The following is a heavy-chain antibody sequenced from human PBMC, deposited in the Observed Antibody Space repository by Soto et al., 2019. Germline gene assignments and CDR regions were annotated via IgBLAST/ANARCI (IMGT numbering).Heavy chain of an antibody. Sequence: EVQLVESGGGLVKPGGSLRLSCAASGFTFDDYAMHWVRQAPGKGLEWVSLISWDGGSTYYADSVKGRFTISRDNSKNSLYLQMNSLRAEDTALYYCAKDMVRIAAAGPGDYWGQGTLVTVSS. D-gene: IGHD6-13*01. CDR2: ISWDGGST. CDR1: GFTFDDYA. CDR3: AKDMVRIAAAGPGDY. J-gene: IGHJ4*02. V-gene: IGHV3-43D*04.